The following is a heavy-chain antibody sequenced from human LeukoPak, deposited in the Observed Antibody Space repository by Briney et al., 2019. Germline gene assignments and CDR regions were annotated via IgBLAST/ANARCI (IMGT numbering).Heavy chain of an antibody. CDR1: GFTFSSYA. CDR2: VSGSGGST. V-gene: IGHV3-23*01. J-gene: IGHJ4*02. D-gene: IGHD6-13*01. CDR3: AKDRESSSWYFDY. Sequence: PGGSPRLSCAASGFTFSSYAMSWVRQAPGKGLEWVSAVSGSGGSTYYADSVKGRFTISRDNSKSTLFLQMNSLRAEDTAVYYCAKDRESSSWYFDYWGQGTQVTVSS.